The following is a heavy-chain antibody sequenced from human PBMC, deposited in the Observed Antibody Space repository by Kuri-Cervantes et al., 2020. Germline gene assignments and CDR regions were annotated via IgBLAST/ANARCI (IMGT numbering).Heavy chain of an antibody. V-gene: IGHV4-34*01. CDR1: GESFSGYY. CDR3: VSENYDSSGYYFGLHY. J-gene: IGHJ4*02. CDR2: INHSGST. Sequence: QTLSLTCAVYGESFSGYYWSWIRQPPGKGLEWIGEINHSGSTNYNPSLKSRVTISVDKSKNQFSLKLSSVTAADTAVYYCVSENYDSSGYYFGLHYWGQGTLVTVSS. D-gene: IGHD3-22*01.